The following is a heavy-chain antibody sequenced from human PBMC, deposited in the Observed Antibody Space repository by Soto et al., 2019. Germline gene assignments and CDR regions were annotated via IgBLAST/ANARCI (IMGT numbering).Heavy chain of an antibody. D-gene: IGHD3-3*01. V-gene: IGHV4-34*01. Sequence: SETLSLTCAVYGGSFSGYYWSWIRQPPGKGLEWIGEINHSGSTNYNPSLKSRVTISVDTSKNQFSLKLSSVTAADTAVYYCARWLPRITIFGVVIGPHNVIDYWGQGTLVTVSS. CDR2: INHSGST. CDR3: ARWLPRITIFGVVIGPHNVIDY. CDR1: GGSFSGYY. J-gene: IGHJ4*02.